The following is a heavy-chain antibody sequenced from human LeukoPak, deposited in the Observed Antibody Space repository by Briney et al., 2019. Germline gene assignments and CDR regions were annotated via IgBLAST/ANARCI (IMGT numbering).Heavy chain of an antibody. CDR3: ARQWRRFSSGWYFDY. J-gene: IGHJ4*02. D-gene: IGHD6-19*01. Sequence: PSETLSLTCAVYGGSFSSYYWGWIRQPPGKGLEWIGSIYYSGSTYYNPSLKSRVTISVDTSKNQFSLKLSSVTAADTAVYYCARQWRRFSSGWYFDYWGQGTLVTVSS. V-gene: IGHV4-39*01. CDR2: IYYSGST. CDR1: GGSFSSYY.